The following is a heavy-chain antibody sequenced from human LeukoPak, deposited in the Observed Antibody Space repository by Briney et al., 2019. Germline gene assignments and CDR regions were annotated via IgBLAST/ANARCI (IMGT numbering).Heavy chain of an antibody. V-gene: IGHV1-69*05. CDR2: IIPIFGIA. J-gene: IGHJ5*02. D-gene: IGHD3-10*01. CDR3: ARDLSVVRGVNNWFDP. Sequence: SVKVSCKASGGTFSSYAISWVRQAPGQGLEWMGRIIPIFGIANYAQKFQGRVTITTDESTSTAYMELSSLRSEDTAVYYCARDLSVVRGVNNWFDPWGQGTLVTVSS. CDR1: GGTFSSYA.